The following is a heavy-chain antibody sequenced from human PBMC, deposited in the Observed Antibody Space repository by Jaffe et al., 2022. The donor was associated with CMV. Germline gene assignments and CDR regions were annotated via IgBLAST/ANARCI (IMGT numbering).Heavy chain of an antibody. Sequence: QVQLVESGGGVVQPGRSLRLSCAASGFTFSSYGMHWVRQAPGKGLEWVAVIWYDGSNKYYADSVKGRFTISRDNSKNTLYLQMNSLRAEDTAVYYCARDLEGATAFDYWGQGTLVTVSS. CDR2: IWYDGSNK. CDR1: GFTFSSYG. V-gene: IGHV3-33*01. J-gene: IGHJ4*02. D-gene: IGHD1-26*01. CDR3: ARDLEGATAFDY.